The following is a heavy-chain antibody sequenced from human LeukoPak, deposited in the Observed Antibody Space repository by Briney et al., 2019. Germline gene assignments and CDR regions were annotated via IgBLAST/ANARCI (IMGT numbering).Heavy chain of an antibody. CDR1: VYTFTGCN. CDR3: ARGSGFGELLPVDY. D-gene: IGHD3-10*01. V-gene: IGHV1-2*02. CDR2: INPNSGVT. J-gene: IGHJ4*02. Sequence: ASVKVSCTASVYTFTGCNMHWVRQAPGQALQWMGWINPNSGVTNYAQRFQGRVTMTRDTSISTAHMELSSLRSDDTAVYYCARGSGFGELLPVDYWGQGTLVTVSS.